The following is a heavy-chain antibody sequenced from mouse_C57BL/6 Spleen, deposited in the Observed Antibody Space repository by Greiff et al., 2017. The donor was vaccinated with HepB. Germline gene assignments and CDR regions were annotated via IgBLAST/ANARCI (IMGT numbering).Heavy chain of an antibody. CDR1: GFNIKDYY. D-gene: IGHD1-1*01. J-gene: IGHJ4*01. CDR2: IDPEDGET. V-gene: IGHV14-2*01. CDR3: ARGTVVATDYAMDY. Sequence: EVQLQQSGAELVKPGASVKLSCTASGFNIKDYYMHWVKQRTEQGLEWIGRIDPEDGETKYDPKFQGKATITADTSSNSAYLQLSSLTSEDTAVYYCARGTVVATDYAMDYWGKGTSVTVSS.